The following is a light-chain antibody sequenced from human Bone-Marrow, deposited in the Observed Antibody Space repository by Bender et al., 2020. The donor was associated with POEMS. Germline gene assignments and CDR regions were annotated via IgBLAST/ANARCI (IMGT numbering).Light chain of an antibody. CDR2: DVS. CDR3: PSYDTSLGGWV. V-gene: IGLV2-14*02. CDR1: SSDIGSYNL. J-gene: IGLJ3*02. Sequence: QSALTQPVSVSGSPGQSITISCTGTSSDIGSYNLVSWYQQYPGKAPKLLIYDVSHRPSGVPHRFSGSKSGNTASLALTGLQAEDEGDYSCPSYDTSLGGWVFGGGTKMTVL.